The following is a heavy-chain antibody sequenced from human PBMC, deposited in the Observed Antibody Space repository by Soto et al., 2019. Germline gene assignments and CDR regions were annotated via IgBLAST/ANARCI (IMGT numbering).Heavy chain of an antibody. CDR3: ARYSSSGWYDY. CDR2: INHSGST. V-gene: IGHV4-34*01. D-gene: IGHD6-19*01. CDR1: GGSFGFYY. J-gene: IGHJ4*02. Sequence: SETRSLTNSVYGGSFGFYYWILLRQPPGKGLEWIGEINHSGSTNYNPSLKSRVTISVDTSKNQFSLKLSSVTAADTAVYYCARYSSSGWYDYWGQGTLVTGSS.